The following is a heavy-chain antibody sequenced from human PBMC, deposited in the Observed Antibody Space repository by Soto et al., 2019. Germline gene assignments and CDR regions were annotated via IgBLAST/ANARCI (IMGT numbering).Heavy chain of an antibody. CDR2: LSWNSGSI. CDR1: GFTFDDYA. V-gene: IGHV3-9*01. J-gene: IGHJ4*02. Sequence: EVQLVESGGGLVQPGRSLRLSCAASGFTFDDYAMHWVRQAPGKGLEWVSGLSWNSGSIGYADSVKGRFTISRDNAKNSLYLQMNSLRAEDTALYYCAKDIEVGGYSGYVLPGAFDYWGQGTLVTVSS. CDR3: AKDIEVGGYSGYVLPGAFDY. D-gene: IGHD5-12*01.